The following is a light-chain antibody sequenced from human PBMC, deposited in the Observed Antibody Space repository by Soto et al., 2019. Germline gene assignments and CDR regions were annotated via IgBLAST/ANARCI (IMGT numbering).Light chain of an antibody. CDR1: IGHSSYA. Sequence: QLVLTQSPSASASLGASVKLTCTLSIGHSSYAIAWHQQQPEKGPRYLMKCNSDGSHSKGDGIPDRFSGSSSGAERYLTISSLQSEDEADYYCQTWGTGIVVFGGGTKLTVL. CDR2: CNSDGSH. J-gene: IGLJ2*01. CDR3: QTWGTGIVV. V-gene: IGLV4-69*01.